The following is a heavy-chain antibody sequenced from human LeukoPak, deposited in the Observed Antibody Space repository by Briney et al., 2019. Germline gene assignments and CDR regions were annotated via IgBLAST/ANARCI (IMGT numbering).Heavy chain of an antibody. V-gene: IGHV4-34*01. CDR2: INHSGST. Sequence: SETLSLTCAVYGGSFSGYYWSWIRQPPGKGLEWIGEINHSGSTNYNPSLKSRVTISVDTSKNQFSLKLSSVTAADTAVYYCARGQWDRFVVVPAAKGARLDYWGRGTLVTVSS. J-gene: IGHJ4*02. CDR3: ARGQWDRFVVVPAAKGARLDY. D-gene: IGHD2-2*01. CDR1: GGSFSGYY.